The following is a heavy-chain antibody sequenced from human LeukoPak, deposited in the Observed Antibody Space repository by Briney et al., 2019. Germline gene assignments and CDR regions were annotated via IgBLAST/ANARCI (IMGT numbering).Heavy chain of an antibody. CDR2: ISSRSSTI. J-gene: IGHJ4*02. CDR3: ARGSIVATFDY. Sequence: AGSLRLSCAASTFTFSDYNMNWVRQAPGPGQEWVSYISSRSSTIYFADSVKGRFTISRDNAKNSLYLQMNSLRAEDTAVYYCARGSIVATFDYWGQGTLVTVSS. CDR1: TFTFSDYN. D-gene: IGHD5-12*01. V-gene: IGHV3-48*01.